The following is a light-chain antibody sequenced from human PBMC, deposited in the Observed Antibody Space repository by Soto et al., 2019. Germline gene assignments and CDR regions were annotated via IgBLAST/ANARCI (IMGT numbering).Light chain of an antibody. Sequence: EIVLTQSPATLSLSPGEGATLSCRASQSISNYLAWYQQKPGQAPRLLIYDASNRATGIPARFSGSGSGTDLTLTISSLEPEDFAVYYCQQRSNWPPYTFGQGTKLEI. CDR1: QSISNY. CDR2: DAS. V-gene: IGKV3-11*01. J-gene: IGKJ2*01. CDR3: QQRSNWPPYT.